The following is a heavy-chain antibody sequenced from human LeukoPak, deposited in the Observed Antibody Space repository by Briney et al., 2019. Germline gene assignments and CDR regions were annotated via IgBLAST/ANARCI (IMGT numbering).Heavy chain of an antibody. J-gene: IGHJ4*02. CDR1: GFAFGDHA. CDR2: PAGNGFTT. V-gene: IGHV3-23*05. D-gene: IGHD3-10*01. CDR3: AKSEGKLQVRGPFDS. Sequence: PGGSLRLSCAASGFAFGDHAMTWVRQAPGKGLEWVSSPAGNGFTTYYADSAKGRFTISRDNSKNILFLQMSSLRAEDSAIYYCAKSEGKLQVRGPFDSWGPVTHVTVSS.